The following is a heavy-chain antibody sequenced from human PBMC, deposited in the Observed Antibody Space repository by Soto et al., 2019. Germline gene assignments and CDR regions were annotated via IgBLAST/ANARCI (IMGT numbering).Heavy chain of an antibody. CDR1: GFTFSNYW. Sequence: EVQLVESGGGLVQPGGSLRLSCAGSGFTFSNYWMHWVRQAAGKGLEWVSRIDHDGPTDYAGSVRGRFTISRDNAENTLYLQMNGLRPEDTAVYYCVMSSHGDYWGQGTLVTVSS. J-gene: IGHJ4*02. CDR2: IDHDGPT. V-gene: IGHV3-74*01. CDR3: VMSSHGDY.